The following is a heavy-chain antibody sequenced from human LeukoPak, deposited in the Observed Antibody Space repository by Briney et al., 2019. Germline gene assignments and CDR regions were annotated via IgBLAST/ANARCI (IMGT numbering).Heavy chain of an antibody. V-gene: IGHV3-11*01. CDR2: ISSSGSTI. CDR3: ARESRMGYSYGYVGY. CDR1: GFTFSDYY. J-gene: IGHJ4*02. D-gene: IGHD5-18*01. Sequence: GGSLRLSCAASGFTFSDYYMSWIRQAPGKGLEWVSYISSSGSTIYYADSVKGRSTISRDNAKNSLYLQMNSLRAEDTAVYYCARESRMGYSYGYVGYWGQGTLVTVSS.